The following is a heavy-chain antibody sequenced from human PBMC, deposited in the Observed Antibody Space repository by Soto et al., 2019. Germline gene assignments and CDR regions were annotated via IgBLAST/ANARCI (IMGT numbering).Heavy chain of an antibody. D-gene: IGHD4-17*01. CDR3: ARAILASDYGDYDPSYYFDY. J-gene: IGHJ4*02. Sequence: SETLSLTCTVSGGSISSYYWSWIRQPPGKGLEWIGYIYYSGSTNYNPSLKSRVTISVDTSKNQFSLKLSSVTAADTAVYYCARAILASDYGDYDPSYYFDYWGQGTLVTVSS. CDR1: GGSISSYY. V-gene: IGHV4-59*01. CDR2: IYYSGST.